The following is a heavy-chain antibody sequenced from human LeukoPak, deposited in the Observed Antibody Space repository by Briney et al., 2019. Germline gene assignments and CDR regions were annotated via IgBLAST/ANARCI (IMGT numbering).Heavy chain of an antibody. J-gene: IGHJ4*02. V-gene: IGHV4-34*01. CDR2: INHSGST. D-gene: IGHD4/OR15-4a*01. CDR3: ARCGRGGGAKIRGSPIDY. Sequence: PSETLSLTCAVYGGSFSGYYWSWIRQPPGKGLEWIGEINHSGSTNYNPSLKSRVTISVDTSKNQFSLKLSSVTAADTAVYYCARCGRGGGAKIRGSPIDYWGQGTLVTVSS. CDR1: GGSFSGYY.